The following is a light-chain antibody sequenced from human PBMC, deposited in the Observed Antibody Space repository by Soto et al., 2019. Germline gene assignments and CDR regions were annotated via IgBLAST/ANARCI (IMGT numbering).Light chain of an antibody. CDR1: NNDIGYYFL. V-gene: IGLV2-23*01. CDR3: CSYAGRYTALYG. J-gene: IGLJ1*01. Sequence: QSALTQPASVSGSPGQSITISCTGTNNDIGYYFLVSWYQHHPGRAPKLIIYEATKRPSGISNRFSGSKSGTPASLPISRLQAEDGGHYYCCSYAGRYTALYGFGNGTKVTVL. CDR2: EAT.